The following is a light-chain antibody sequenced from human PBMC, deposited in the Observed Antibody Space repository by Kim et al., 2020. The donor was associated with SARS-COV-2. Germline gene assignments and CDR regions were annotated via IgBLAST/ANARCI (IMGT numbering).Light chain of an antibody. V-gene: IGKV3-20*01. Sequence: SPGGRAPPSCRASQSVSSSYLAWYQQKPGQAPRLLIYGASSRATGIPDRFSGSGSGTDFTLTISSLEPEDFAVYYCQQYGSSRWTFGQGTKVDIK. CDR2: GAS. J-gene: IGKJ1*01. CDR1: QSVSSSY. CDR3: QQYGSSRWT.